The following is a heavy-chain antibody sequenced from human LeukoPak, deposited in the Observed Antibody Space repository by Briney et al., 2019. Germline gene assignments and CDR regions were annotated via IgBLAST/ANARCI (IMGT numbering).Heavy chain of an antibody. J-gene: IGHJ4*02. Sequence: ESGPTLVKPTQTLTLTCTFSGFSLSTSGVGVGWIRQPPGKALEWLALIYWNDDKRYSPSLKSRLTITKDTSKNQVVLTMTNMDPVDTATYHCAHLRRGYSYGTYWGQGTLVTVSS. D-gene: IGHD5-18*01. CDR3: AHLRRGYSYGTY. CDR1: GFSLSTSGVG. V-gene: IGHV2-5*01. CDR2: IYWNDDK.